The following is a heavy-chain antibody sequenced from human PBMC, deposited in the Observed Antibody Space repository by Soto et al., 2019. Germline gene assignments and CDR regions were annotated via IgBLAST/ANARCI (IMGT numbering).Heavy chain of an antibody. CDR2: IYYSGST. CDR3: ARAVLDWTPSYYYYYYGMDV. Sequence: SETLSLTCTDSGGSISSYYWSWIRQPPGKGLEWIGYIYYSGSTNYNPSLKSRVTISVDTSKNQFSLKLSSVTAADTAVYYCARAVLDWTPSYYYYYYGMDVWGQGTTVTVSS. D-gene: IGHD3-3*01. CDR1: GGSISSYY. V-gene: IGHV4-59*01. J-gene: IGHJ6*02.